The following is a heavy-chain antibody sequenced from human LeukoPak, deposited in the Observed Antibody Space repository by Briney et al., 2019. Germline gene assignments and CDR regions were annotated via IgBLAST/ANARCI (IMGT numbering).Heavy chain of an antibody. CDR1: GYTFTNYY. V-gene: IGHV1-46*01. D-gene: IGHD2-2*01. J-gene: IGHJ4*02. CDR2: VNPSGGSR. CDR3: ARDSLYCSTTSCHFDY. Sequence: ASVKVSCKASGYTFTNYYMHWVRQAPGEGLEWIGMVNPSGGSRSYAQKFQGRVTMTRDTSTSTVYMELSSLRSEDTAVYYCARDSLYCSTTSCHFDYWGQGTLVTVSS.